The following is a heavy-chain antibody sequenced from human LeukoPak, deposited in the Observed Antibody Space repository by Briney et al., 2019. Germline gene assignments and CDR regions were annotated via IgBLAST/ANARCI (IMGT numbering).Heavy chain of an antibody. CDR1: GFIFGDYN. Sequence: GGSLRLSCAASGFIFGDYNMNWVRQVPGKGLEWVSSISSSRNYKYYADSVKGRFTISRDNAKKSLYLQMNSLRVEDTAVYYCARADGDPNFDYWGQGTLVTASS. J-gene: IGHJ4*02. D-gene: IGHD2-21*01. CDR2: ISSSRNYK. CDR3: ARADGDPNFDY. V-gene: IGHV3-21*01.